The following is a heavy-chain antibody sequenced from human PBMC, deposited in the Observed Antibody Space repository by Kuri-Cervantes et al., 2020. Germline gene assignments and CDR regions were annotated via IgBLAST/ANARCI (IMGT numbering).Heavy chain of an antibody. CDR2: ISWNSGGI. CDR1: GFSFNDYA. D-gene: IGHD1-1*01. Sequence: GGSLRLSCAASGFSFNDYAMHWVRQAPGKGLQWVSGISWNSGGIGHADPVKGRFTISRDNAKNSLYLQMNSLRAEDTALYYCAKAQDAQLVRSPFDPWGQGTLVTVSS. V-gene: IGHV3-9*01. CDR3: AKAQDAQLVRSPFDP. J-gene: IGHJ5*02.